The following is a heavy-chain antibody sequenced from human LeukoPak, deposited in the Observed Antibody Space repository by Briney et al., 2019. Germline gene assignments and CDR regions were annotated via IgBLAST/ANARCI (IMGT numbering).Heavy chain of an antibody. D-gene: IGHD4-17*01. J-gene: IGHJ4*02. V-gene: IGHV3-48*02. CDR2: ISSSSSMI. Sequence: GGPLRLSCAASGFTFSSYSMNWVRQAPGKGLEWVSYISSSSSMIYYADSVKGRFTISRDNAKNSLYLQMKSLRDEDTAIYYCARDYGDLPARVPYFDYWGQGTLVTVSS. CDR3: ARDYGDLPARVPYFDY. CDR1: GFTFSSYS.